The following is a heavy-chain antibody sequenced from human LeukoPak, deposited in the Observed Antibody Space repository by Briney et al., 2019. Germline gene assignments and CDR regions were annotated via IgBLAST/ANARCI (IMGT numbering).Heavy chain of an antibody. J-gene: IGHJ4*02. Sequence: SVKVSCKASGGTFSSYAISWVRQAPGQGLEWMGGIIPIFGTANYAQKFQGRVTITADESTSTAYMELSSPRSEGTAVYYCAREYSSSPYYFDYWGQGTLVTVSS. D-gene: IGHD6-6*01. CDR3: AREYSSSPYYFDY. V-gene: IGHV1-69*13. CDR2: IIPIFGTA. CDR1: GGTFSSYA.